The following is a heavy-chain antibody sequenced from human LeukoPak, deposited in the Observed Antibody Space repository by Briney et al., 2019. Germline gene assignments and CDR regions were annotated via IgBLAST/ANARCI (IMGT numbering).Heavy chain of an antibody. D-gene: IGHD5-12*01. CDR2: ISSSSSYI. CDR3: ARGRVYNGYDPFDY. V-gene: IGHV3-21*01. CDR1: GFTLSSYN. Sequence: GGSLRLSCAASGFTLSSYNMNWVRQASGKGLEWVSFISSSSSYIQYADSMKGRFTISRDNAKNSLYLQMNSLRAEDTAVYYCARGRVYNGYDPFDYWGQGTLVTVSS. J-gene: IGHJ4*02.